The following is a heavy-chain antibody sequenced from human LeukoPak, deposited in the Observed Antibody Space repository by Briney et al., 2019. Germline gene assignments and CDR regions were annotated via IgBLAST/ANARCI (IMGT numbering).Heavy chain of an antibody. J-gene: IGHJ4*02. CDR3: ARDSRSHGSLDY. Sequence: ASVKVSCKASGYTFTSYGISWVRQAPGQGLEWTGWISAYNGNTNYAQKLQGRVTMTTDTSTSTAYMELRSLRSDDTAVYYCARDSRSHGSLDYWGQGTLVTVSS. CDR1: GYTFTSYG. D-gene: IGHD3-10*01. CDR2: ISAYNGNT. V-gene: IGHV1-18*01.